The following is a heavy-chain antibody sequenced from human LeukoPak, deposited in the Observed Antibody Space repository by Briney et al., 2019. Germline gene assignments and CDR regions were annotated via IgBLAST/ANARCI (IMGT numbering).Heavy chain of an antibody. V-gene: IGHV1-46*01. CDR3: ARGFPGGEWELLIGFDY. J-gene: IGHJ4*02. D-gene: IGHD1-26*01. CDR1: GYTFTSHY. Sequence: ASVKVSCKASGYTFTSHYMHWVRQAPGQGLEWMGIINPSGGSTSYAQKFQGRVTMTRDTSTSTVYMELSSLRSEDTAVYYCARGFPGGEWELLIGFDYWGQGTLVTVSS. CDR2: INPSGGST.